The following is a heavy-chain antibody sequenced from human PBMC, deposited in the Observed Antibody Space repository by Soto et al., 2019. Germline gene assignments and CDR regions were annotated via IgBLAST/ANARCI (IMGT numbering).Heavy chain of an antibody. CDR1: KFSFTNYA. V-gene: IGHV3-23*01. CDR3: AKDLRGLGSPRRPLILFDW. D-gene: IGHD3-10*01. CDR2: ISGGGGSS. J-gene: IGHJ4*02. Sequence: EVQLLESGGGLVQPGGSLRLSCAASKFSFTNYAMNWVRQAPGKGLEWVSSISGGGGSSYYADSVKGRFTISRDNSKNTLYLQMNSLRAEDTAVYYCAKDLRGLGSPRRPLILFDWWGQGVLVAVSS.